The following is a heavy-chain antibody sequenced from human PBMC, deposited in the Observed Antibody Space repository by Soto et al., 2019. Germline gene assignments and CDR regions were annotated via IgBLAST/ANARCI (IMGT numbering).Heavy chain of an antibody. CDR3: VGTGTTDDY. V-gene: IGHV4-30-4*01. CDR2: IYNSGGS. CDR1: GASVRSGDYY. Sequence: QVKLQESGPGLVTPSQTLSLTCSVSGASVRSGDYYWSSIRQAPGKGLEWIGYIYNSGGSYYNPSLKGRLTISIDTSKNQFSLKLNSVTAADTAIYYCVGTGTTDDYWGRGTLVTVSS. D-gene: IGHD4-17*01. J-gene: IGHJ4*02.